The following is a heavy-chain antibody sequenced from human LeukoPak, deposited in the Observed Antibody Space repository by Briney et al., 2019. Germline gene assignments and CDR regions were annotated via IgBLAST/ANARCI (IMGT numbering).Heavy chain of an antibody. D-gene: IGHD4-11*01. CDR1: GFTFSSYG. CDR3: AKEVEPTA. J-gene: IGHJ5*02. CDR2: ISYDGSNK. V-gene: IGHV3-30*18. Sequence: PGGSLRLSCAASGFTFSSYGMHWVRQAPGKGLEWVAVISYDGSNKYYADSVKGRFTISRDNSKNTLYLQMNSLRAEDTAVYYCAKEVEPTAWGQGTLVTVSS.